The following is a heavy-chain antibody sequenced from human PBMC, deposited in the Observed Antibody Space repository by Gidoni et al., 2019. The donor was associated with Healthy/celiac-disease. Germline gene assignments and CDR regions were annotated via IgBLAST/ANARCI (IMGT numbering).Heavy chain of an antibody. J-gene: IGHJ4*02. CDR2: INPSSGGS. CDR1: GYTFTGYY. D-gene: IGHD3-9*01. CDR3: ARDRDWANYDY. V-gene: IGHV1-2*02. Sequence: QVQLVQSGAEVKKPGASVKVSCTAAGYTFTGYYMHWVRQATGQGLEWRGWINPSSGGSNYAQKCQGRVTRTRDTSISTAHMELSRLRSDDTAVYYCARDRDWANYDYWGQGTLVTVSS.